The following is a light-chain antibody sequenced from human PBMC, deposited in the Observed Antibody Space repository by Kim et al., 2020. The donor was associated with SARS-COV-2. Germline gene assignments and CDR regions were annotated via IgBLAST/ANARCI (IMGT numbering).Light chain of an antibody. CDR2: QDT. J-gene: IGLJ2*01. V-gene: IGLV3-1*01. Sequence: SYELTQQPSVSVSPGQTASITCSGDKLGDKYACWYQQKPGLSPVLVIYQDTKRPSGIPERFSGSNSGNTATLTISGTQAMDEADYYCQAWDSSAVLFGGGTKLTVL. CDR1: KLGDKY. CDR3: QAWDSSAVL.